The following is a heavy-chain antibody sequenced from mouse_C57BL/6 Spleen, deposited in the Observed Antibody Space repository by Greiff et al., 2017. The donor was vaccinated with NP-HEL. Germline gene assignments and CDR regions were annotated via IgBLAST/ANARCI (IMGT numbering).Heavy chain of an antibody. J-gene: IGHJ2*01. CDR2: INPSNGGT. D-gene: IGHD4-1*01. CDR1: GYTFTDYY. V-gene: IGHV1-19*01. Sequence: VQLKHSGPVLVKPGASVKMSCKTSGYTFTDYYMNWVKQSHGKSLEWIGVINPSNGGTSYNQKFKGKATLTVDKSSSTAYMELNSLTSEDSAVYYCATGTYFDYWGQGTTLTVSS. CDR3: ATGTYFDY.